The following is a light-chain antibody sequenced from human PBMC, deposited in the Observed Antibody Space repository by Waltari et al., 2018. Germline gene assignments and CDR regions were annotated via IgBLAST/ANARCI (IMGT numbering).Light chain of an antibody. CDR3: QQYGTSFT. J-gene: IGKJ4*01. CDR2: GAS. Sequence: IVLTQSPGTLSLSPGERATLSCRASQSIPSSSLAWYHQKLGQAPRLLIYGASTRATGVPDRFSGSGSGTDFTLRISRLEPEDFGVYFCQQYGTSFTFGGGTKVEI. CDR1: QSIPSSS. V-gene: IGKV3-20*01.